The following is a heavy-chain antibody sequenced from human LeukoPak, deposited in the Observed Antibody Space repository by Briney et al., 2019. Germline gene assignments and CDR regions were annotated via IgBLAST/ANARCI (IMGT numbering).Heavy chain of an antibody. V-gene: IGHV4-59*01. J-gene: IGHJ4*02. D-gene: IGHD5-12*01. CDR2: IYYSGST. CDR3: ARGMDIVATDY. Sequence: SETLSLTCTVSGGSISSYYCSWIRQPPGKGLEWIGYIYYSGSTNYNPSLKSRVTISVDTSKNQFSLKLSSVTAADTAVYHCARGMDIVATDYWGQGTLVTVSS. CDR1: GGSISSYY.